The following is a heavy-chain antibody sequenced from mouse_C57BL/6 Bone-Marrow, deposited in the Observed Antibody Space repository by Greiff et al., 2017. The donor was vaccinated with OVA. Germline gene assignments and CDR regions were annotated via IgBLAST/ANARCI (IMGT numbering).Heavy chain of an antibody. D-gene: IGHD2-1*01. Sequence: VQLQQSGAELVRPGASVKLSCTASGFNIKDDYMHWVKQRPEQGLEWIGWIDPENGDTEYASKFQGKATITADTSSNTAYLQLSSLTSEDTAVYYCTTVYYGNYGWFAYGGRGTLVTVSA. V-gene: IGHV14-4*01. CDR3: TTVYYGNYGWFAY. J-gene: IGHJ3*01. CDR1: GFNIKDDY. CDR2: IDPENGDT.